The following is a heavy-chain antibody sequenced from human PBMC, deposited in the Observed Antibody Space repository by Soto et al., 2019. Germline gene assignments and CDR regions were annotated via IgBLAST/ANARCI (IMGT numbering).Heavy chain of an antibody. CDR3: AKVTKRAAAGRYEYYKYGMDV. CDR1: GFAFSTYA. CDR2: ISGSGGSS. Sequence: EVQLLESGGALEHPGGSLRLSCAASGFAFSTYAMTWVRQAPGKGPEWVSVISGSGGSSYYAASVKGRFTISRDNSKNTLYLQMNGLRAEDTALYYCAKVTKRAAAGRYEYYKYGMDVWGQGTTVTVSS. J-gene: IGHJ6*02. V-gene: IGHV3-23*01. D-gene: IGHD6-13*01.